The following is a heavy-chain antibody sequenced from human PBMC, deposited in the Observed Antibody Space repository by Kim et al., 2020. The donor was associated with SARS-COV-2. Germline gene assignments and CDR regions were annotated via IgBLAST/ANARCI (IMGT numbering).Heavy chain of an antibody. CDR3: ARGIAVAGTLGVYYYYGMDV. CDR2: IYYSGST. V-gene: IGHV4-59*01. J-gene: IGHJ6*02. D-gene: IGHD6-19*01. Sequence: SETLSLTCTVSGGSISSYYWSWIRQPPGKGLEWIGYIYYSGSTNYNPSLKSRVTISVDTSKNQFSLKLSSVTAADTAVYYCARGIAVAGTLGVYYYYGMDVWGQGTTVTVSS. CDR1: GGSISSYY.